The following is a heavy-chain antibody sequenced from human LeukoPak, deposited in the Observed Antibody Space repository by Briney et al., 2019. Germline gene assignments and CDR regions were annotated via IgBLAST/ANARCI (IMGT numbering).Heavy chain of an antibody. Sequence: PSETLSLTCTVSGGSISSSSYYWGWIRQPPGKGLEWIGNIYYSGSTYYNPSLKSRVTISLDTSKNQFSLKLSSMTAADTAVYYCARQRVNKWNNLWSFDYWGQGTLVTVSS. CDR3: ARQRVNKWNNLWSFDY. D-gene: IGHD1/OR15-1a*01. CDR2: IYYSGST. CDR1: GGSISSSSYY. V-gene: IGHV4-39*01. J-gene: IGHJ4*02.